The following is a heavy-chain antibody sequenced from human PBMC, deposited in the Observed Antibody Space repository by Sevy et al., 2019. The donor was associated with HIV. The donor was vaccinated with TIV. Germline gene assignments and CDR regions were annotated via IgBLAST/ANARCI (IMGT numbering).Heavy chain of an antibody. D-gene: IGHD3-3*01. V-gene: IGHV3-11*01. CDR1: GFTFSHYY. CDR3: ARDPTYYDFWSGYYTGWFDP. Sequence: GGSLRLYCAASGFTFSHYYMSWIRQAPGKGLEWVSYISSSGNTIYYTDSVKGRFTISRDNAKNSLYLQMDSLRAEDTAVYYCARDPTYYDFWSGYYTGWFDPWGQGTLVTVSS. J-gene: IGHJ5*02. CDR2: ISSSGNTI.